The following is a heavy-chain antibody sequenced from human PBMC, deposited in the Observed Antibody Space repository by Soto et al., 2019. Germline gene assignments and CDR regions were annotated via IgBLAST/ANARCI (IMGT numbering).Heavy chain of an antibody. V-gene: IGHV1-2*02. D-gene: IGHD6-13*01. Sequence: ASVKVSCKASGYTFTGYYMHWVRQAPGQGLEWMGWINPNSGGTNYAQKFQGRVTMTRDTSISTAYMELSRLRSDDTAVYYCAKSRVAAAGATGYYYCYGMDVWGQGTTVTVSS. J-gene: IGHJ6*02. CDR1: GYTFTGYY. CDR2: INPNSGGT. CDR3: AKSRVAAAGATGYYYCYGMDV.